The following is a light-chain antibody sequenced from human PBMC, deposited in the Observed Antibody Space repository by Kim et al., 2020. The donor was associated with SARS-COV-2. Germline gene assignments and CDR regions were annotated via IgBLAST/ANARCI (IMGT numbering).Light chain of an antibody. CDR1: SRRSYY. CDR3: NSRDSSGNHPVV. CDR2: GKN. Sequence: VRTVGITCRGDSRRSYYASWYQQKPGQAPVLVIYGKNNRPSAIPDRFSGSSSGNTASLTITGAQAEDEADDYCNSRDSSGNHPVVFGGGTQLTVL. V-gene: IGLV3-19*01. J-gene: IGLJ2*01.